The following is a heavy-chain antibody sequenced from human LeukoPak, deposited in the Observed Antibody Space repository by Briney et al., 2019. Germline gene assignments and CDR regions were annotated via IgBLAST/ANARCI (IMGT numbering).Heavy chain of an antibody. J-gene: IGHJ4*02. D-gene: IGHD3-10*01. CDR2: ISVNGAT. V-gene: IGHV3-64*01. CDR1: GFTFISYA. CDR3: ARWRGSANYYDY. Sequence: PGGSLRLSCVASGFTFISYAMRWVRQAPGKGLEYVAAISVNGATYYANSVRGRFTISRDNSRDALFLQMGSLRAEDMAVYYCARWRGSANYYDYWGQGTLVTVSS.